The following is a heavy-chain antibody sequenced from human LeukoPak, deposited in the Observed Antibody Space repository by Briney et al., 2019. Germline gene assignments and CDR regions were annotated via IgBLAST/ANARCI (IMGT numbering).Heavy chain of an antibody. J-gene: IGHJ3*01. V-gene: IGHV3-74*01. CDR3: ARGGGDHAFDL. D-gene: IGHD3-16*01. CDR2: INSNGRDT. Sequence: PGGSLRLSCAASGFAFNNYWIHWVRQAPGKGLVWVLRINSNGRDTIYADSVKGRFTISRDNAKNTLYLQLSSLRAEDTAVYYCARGGGDHAFDLWGQGTMVAVSS. CDR1: GFAFNNYW.